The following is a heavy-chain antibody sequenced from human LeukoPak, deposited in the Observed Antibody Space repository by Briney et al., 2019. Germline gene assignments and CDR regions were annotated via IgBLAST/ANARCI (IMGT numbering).Heavy chain of an antibody. CDR1: GGSISSYY. CDR2: IYYSGGT. CDR3: ACSGPYSNGGVMNDY. V-gene: IGHV4-59*01. D-gene: IGHD6-19*01. J-gene: IGHJ4*02. Sequence: SETLSLTCTVSGGSISSYYWSWIRQPPGKGLEWIGYIYYSGGTNYNPSLKSRVTISVDTSKNQFSLKLSSVTAADTAVYYCACSGPYSNGGVMNDYWGQGTLVTVSS.